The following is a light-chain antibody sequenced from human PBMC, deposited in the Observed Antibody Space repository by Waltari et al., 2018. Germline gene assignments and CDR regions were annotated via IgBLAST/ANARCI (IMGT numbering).Light chain of an antibody. CDR2: AAS. CDR3: QQANSFPYT. V-gene: IGKV1-12*01. J-gene: IGKJ2*01. CDR1: QTISKY. Sequence: DIQMTQSPSSVSASLGDNVTLTCRASQTISKYLAWYQQAPGKAPKLLIYAASNLQSEFPLRFSGSGSGTDFTLTISGLQPEDVGTYYCQQANSFPYTVGQGTKLEIK.